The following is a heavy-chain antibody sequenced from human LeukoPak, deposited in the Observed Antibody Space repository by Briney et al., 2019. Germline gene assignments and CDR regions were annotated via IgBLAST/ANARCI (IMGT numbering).Heavy chain of an antibody. J-gene: IGHJ4*02. CDR3: AKDLGWSYDSSGYQDY. V-gene: IGHV3-23*01. D-gene: IGHD3-22*01. CDR1: GFTFSSYA. Sequence: GGSPRLSCAASGFTFSSYAMSWVRQAPGKGLEWVSAISGSGGTTYYADSVKGRFSISRDNFKNTLYLQMNSLRVEDTAVYYCAKDLGWSYDSSGYQDYWGQGTLVTVSS. CDR2: ISGSGGTT.